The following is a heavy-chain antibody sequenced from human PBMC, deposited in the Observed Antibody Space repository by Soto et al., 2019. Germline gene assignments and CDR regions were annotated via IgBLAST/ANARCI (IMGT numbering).Heavy chain of an antibody. CDR2: IYYSGTT. Sequence: QVQLQESGPGLVKPSDTLSLTCAVSGYSISSSNWWGWIRQPPGKGLEWIGYIYYSGTTYYNPSLTSRVTMSVATSKNQFSLKLTSVTAVDTAVDYCARREIQGPIDSWGQGPLVTVSS. D-gene: IGHD1-26*01. J-gene: IGHJ4*02. CDR1: GYSISSSNW. CDR3: ARREIQGPIDS. V-gene: IGHV4-28*01.